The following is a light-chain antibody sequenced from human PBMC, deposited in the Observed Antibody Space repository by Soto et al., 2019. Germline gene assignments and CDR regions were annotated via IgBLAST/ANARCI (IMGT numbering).Light chain of an antibody. V-gene: IGKV1-27*01. J-gene: IGKJ5*01. CDR3: QKFNTASLG. CDR2: SAS. Sequence: DIQMTQSPSSLSASVGDRVTITCRASQDISVYLAWYQQKPGKVPKLLIYSASTLQSGDPSRFSGSGSGTHFTLTSRSLQPEDVATYYCQKFNTASLGFGQGTRLA. CDR1: QDISVY.